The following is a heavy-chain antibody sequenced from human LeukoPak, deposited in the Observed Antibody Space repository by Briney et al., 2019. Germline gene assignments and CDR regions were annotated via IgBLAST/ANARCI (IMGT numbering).Heavy chain of an antibody. CDR3: ARLAGVWFGKLSFDY. CDR2: IYPGDSDT. J-gene: IGHJ4*02. V-gene: IGHV5-51*01. CDR1: GYSFTSYW. Sequence: GESLKISCKGSGYSFTSYWIGWVRQMPGKGLEWMGIIYPGDSDTRYSPSFQGQVTISADKSISTAYLQWSSLKASDTAMYYCARLAGVWFGKLSFDYWGQGTLVTVSS. D-gene: IGHD3-10*01.